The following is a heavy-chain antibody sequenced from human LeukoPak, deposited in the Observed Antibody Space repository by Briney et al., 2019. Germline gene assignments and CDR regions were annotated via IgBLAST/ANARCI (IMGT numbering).Heavy chain of an antibody. CDR1: GGSISSYY. V-gene: IGHV4-39*07. CDR2: IYYSGST. D-gene: IGHD3-22*01. J-gene: IGHJ4*02. Sequence: PSETLSLTCTVSGGSISSYYWSWIRQPPGKGLEWIGSIYYSGSTYYNPSLKSRVTISVDTSKNQFSLKLSSVTAADTAVYYCARAQDFSDSSGPNYLDFWGQGILVTVSS. CDR3: ARAQDFSDSSGPNYLDF.